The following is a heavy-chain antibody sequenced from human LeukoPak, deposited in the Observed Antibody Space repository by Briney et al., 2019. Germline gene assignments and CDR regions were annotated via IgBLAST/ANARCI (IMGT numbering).Heavy chain of an antibody. V-gene: IGHV4-39*01. CDR1: GGSISSSSYY. D-gene: IGHD1-26*01. CDR2: IYYSGST. CDR3: ARHGSRWRGGLVGAFDY. Sequence: PSETLSLTCTVSGGSISSSSYYWGWIRQPPGKGLEWIGSIYYSGSTYYNPSLKSRVTISGDTSKNQFSLKLSSVTAADTAVYYCARHGSRWRGGLVGAFDYWGQGTLVTVSS. J-gene: IGHJ4*02.